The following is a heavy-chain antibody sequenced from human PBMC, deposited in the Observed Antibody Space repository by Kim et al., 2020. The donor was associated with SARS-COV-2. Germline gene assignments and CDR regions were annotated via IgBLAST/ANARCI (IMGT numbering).Heavy chain of an antibody. Sequence: GGSLRLSCAASGFTFDDYAMHWVRQAPGKGLEWVSGISWNSGSIGYADSVKGRFTISRDNAKNSLYLQMNSLRAEDTALYYCATLGGYGDYGLVGPDYYYGMDVWGQVTTVTVSS. CDR1: GFTFDDYA. J-gene: IGHJ6*02. V-gene: IGHV3-9*01. CDR3: ATLGGYGDYGLVGPDYYYGMDV. CDR2: ISWNSGSI. D-gene: IGHD4-17*01.